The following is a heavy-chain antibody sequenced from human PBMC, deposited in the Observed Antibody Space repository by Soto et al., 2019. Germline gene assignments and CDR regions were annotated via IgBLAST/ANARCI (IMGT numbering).Heavy chain of an antibody. V-gene: IGHV1-18*01. CDR1: GYTFTSYG. CDR2: ISAYNGNT. D-gene: IGHD3-3*01. Sequence: ASVKVSCKASGYTFTSYGISWARQAPGQGLEWMGWISAYNGNTNYAQKLQGRVTMTTDTSTSTAYMELRSLRSDDTAVYYCARGGLFWSGYYTDYYYGMDVWGQGTTVTVSS. CDR3: ARGGLFWSGYYTDYYYGMDV. J-gene: IGHJ6*02.